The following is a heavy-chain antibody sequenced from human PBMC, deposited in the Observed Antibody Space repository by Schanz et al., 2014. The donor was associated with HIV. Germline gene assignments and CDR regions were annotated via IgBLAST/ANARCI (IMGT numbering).Heavy chain of an antibody. J-gene: IGHJ2*01. CDR3: ARSETIAARPVWYFDL. V-gene: IGHV1-69*01. CDR2: IIPIFDAA. D-gene: IGHD6-6*01. CDR1: GDTFKSHG. Sequence: QVQLVQSGAALRKPGTSVRVSCMVPGDTFKSHGFGWVRQAPGQGPEWMGGIIPIFDAANYAQTFQGRLTITADESTGTVYMELTRLRYEDTAVYYCARSETIAARPVWYFDLWGRGTLVTVSS.